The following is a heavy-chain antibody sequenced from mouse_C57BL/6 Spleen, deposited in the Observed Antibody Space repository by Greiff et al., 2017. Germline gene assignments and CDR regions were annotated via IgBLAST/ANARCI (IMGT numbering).Heavy chain of an antibody. V-gene: IGHV14-2*01. CDR2: IDPEDGET. J-gene: IGHJ1*03. D-gene: IGHD1-1*01. Sequence: VQLQQSGAELVKPGASVKLSCTASGFNIKDYYMHWVKQRTEQGLEWIGRIDPEDGETKYAPKFQGKATITADTSSNTAYLQLSSLTSEDTAVYYSAGATVVATGYFDVWGTGTTVTVSS. CDR3: AGATVVATGYFDV. CDR1: GFNIKDYY.